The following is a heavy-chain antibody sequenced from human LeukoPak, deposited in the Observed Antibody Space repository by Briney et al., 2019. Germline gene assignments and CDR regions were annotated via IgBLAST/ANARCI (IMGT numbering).Heavy chain of an antibody. J-gene: IGHJ4*02. CDR1: GFTFSRYW. Sequence: PGGSLRLSCAASGFTFSRYWMHWVRQAPGKGLVWVSRINGDGSTTSYADSVKGGFTISRDNAKNTLYLQMNSLRAEDAAVYYCATGNYYDSRGYYTFGYWGQGTLVTVSS. CDR3: ATGNYYDSRGYYTFGY. V-gene: IGHV3-74*01. CDR2: INGDGSTT. D-gene: IGHD3-22*01.